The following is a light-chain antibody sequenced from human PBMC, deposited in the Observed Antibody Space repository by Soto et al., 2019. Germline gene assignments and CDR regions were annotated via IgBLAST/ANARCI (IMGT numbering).Light chain of an antibody. CDR1: NSDVGGYNT. Sequence: QSALTQPASVSGTPGQSITISCTGTNSDVGGYNTVSWYQQHPGKAPKLMIYEVSNRPSGVSDRFSGSRSGNTATLIISGLQAEDEADYYCSSYATSSPYVFGSGTQVTVL. V-gene: IGLV2-14*03. CDR2: EVS. J-gene: IGLJ1*01. CDR3: SSYATSSPYV.